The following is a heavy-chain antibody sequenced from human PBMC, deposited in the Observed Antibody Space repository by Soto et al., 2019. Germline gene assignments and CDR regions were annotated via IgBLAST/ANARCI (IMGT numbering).Heavy chain of an antibody. CDR1: GGSISSYC. Sequence: PSETLSLTCTVSGGSISSYCWRWIRQPPGKGLEWIGYIYYSGSTNYNPSLKSRVTISVDTSKNQFSLKLSSVTAADTAVYYCARSTRLNRGWYDYWGQGTLVTVSS. CDR3: ARSTRLNRGWYDY. CDR2: IYYSGST. D-gene: IGHD6-19*01. V-gene: IGHV4-59*01. J-gene: IGHJ4*02.